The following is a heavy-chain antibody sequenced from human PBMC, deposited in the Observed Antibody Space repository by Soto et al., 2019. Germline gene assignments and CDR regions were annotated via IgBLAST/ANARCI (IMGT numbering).Heavy chain of an antibody. CDR1: GGSISSSSYY. Sequence: QLQLQESGPGLMRPSETLSLTCTVSGGSISSSSYYWGWIRQPHGKGLEWIGSIYYTGSTYYNPSLKSRVTISLDSSKNHFSLRLRSVTAADTAVYYCATSIAATTFDYWGQGTLATVSS. CDR2: IYYTGST. CDR3: ATSIAATTFDY. J-gene: IGHJ4*02. V-gene: IGHV4-39*02. D-gene: IGHD6-13*01.